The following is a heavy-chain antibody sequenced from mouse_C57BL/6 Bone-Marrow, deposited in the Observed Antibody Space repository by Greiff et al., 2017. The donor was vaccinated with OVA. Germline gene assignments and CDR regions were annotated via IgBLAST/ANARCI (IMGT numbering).Heavy chain of an antibody. CDR1: GYAFSSYW. J-gene: IGHJ2*01. V-gene: IGHV1-80*01. D-gene: IGHD1-1*01. Sequence: VQLQESGAELVKPGASVKISCKASGYAFSSYWMNWVKQRPGKGLEWIGQIYPGDGDTNYNGKFKGKATLTADKSSSTAYMQLSSLTSEDSAVYFCARDGSSYGYFDYWGQGTTLTVSS. CDR2: IYPGDGDT. CDR3: ARDGSSYGYFDY.